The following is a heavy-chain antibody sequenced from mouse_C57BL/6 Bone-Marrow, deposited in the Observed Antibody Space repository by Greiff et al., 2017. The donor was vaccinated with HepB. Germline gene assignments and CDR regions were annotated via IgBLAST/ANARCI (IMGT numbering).Heavy chain of an antibody. CDR2: INPSSGYT. CDR3: AREGFTPVVATDFDD. V-gene: IGHV1-4*01. J-gene: IGHJ2*01. CDR1: GYTFTSYT. D-gene: IGHD1-1*01. Sequence: QVQLQQSGAELARPGASVKMSCKASGYTFTSYTMHWVKQRPGQGLEWIGYINPSSGYTKYNQKFKDKATLTADKSSSTAYMQLSSLTSEDSAVYYCAREGFTPVVATDFDDWGQGTTLTVSS.